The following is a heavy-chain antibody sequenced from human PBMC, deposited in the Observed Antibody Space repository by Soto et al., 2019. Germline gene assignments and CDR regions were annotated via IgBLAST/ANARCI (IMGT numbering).Heavy chain of an antibody. V-gene: IGHV3-30*18. D-gene: IGHD3-22*01. J-gene: IGHJ4*02. CDR2: ISYDGSNK. CDR1: GFTFSSYG. Sequence: GGSLRLSCAASGFTFSSYGMHWVRQAPGKGLEWVAVISYDGSNKYYADSVKGRFTISRDNSKNTLYLQMNSLRAEDTAVYYCAKEDYFDCSGYFDYWGQGTLVTVSS. CDR3: AKEDYFDCSGYFDY.